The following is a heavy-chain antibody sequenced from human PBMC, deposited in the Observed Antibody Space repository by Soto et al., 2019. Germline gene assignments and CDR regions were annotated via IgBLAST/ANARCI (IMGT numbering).Heavy chain of an antibody. CDR2: INHRGST. Sequence: QVQLQQWGAGLLKPSETLSLTCAVYGGSFSGHYWSWIRQYPGQGLVWIAEINHRGSTNYKPSLNSRVTMSVDTSKSQFALRLGSVTAADTAVYYCARGYPRSIFSTALATSYWFDSWGQGGLVTVSS. CDR1: GGSFSGHY. CDR3: ARGYPRSIFSTALATSYWFDS. V-gene: IGHV4-34*01. J-gene: IGHJ5*01. D-gene: IGHD2-21*01.